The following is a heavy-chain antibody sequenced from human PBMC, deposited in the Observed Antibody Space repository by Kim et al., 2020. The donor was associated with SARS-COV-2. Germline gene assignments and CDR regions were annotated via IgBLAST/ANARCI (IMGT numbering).Heavy chain of an antibody. CDR1: GFTFSSYS. J-gene: IGHJ6*02. CDR3: ARDTINYGDYVGGIGDYYYYGMDV. V-gene: IGHV3-48*02. CDR2: ISSSSSTI. D-gene: IGHD4-17*01. Sequence: GGSLRLSCAASGFTFSSYSMNWVRQAPGKGLEWVSYISSSSSTIYYADSVKGRFTISRDNAKNSLYLQMNSLRDEDTAVYYCARDTINYGDYVGGIGDYYYYGMDVWGQGTTVTVSS.